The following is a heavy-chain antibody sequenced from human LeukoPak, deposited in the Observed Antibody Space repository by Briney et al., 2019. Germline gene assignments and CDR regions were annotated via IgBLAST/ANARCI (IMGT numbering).Heavy chain of an antibody. CDR2: ISWDGGST. CDR3: AKGGPFYGDYERSTLLDY. D-gene: IGHD4-17*01. Sequence: GGSLRLSCAASGFTFDDYAMHWVRQAPGKGLEWVSLISWDGGSTYYADSVKGRFTISRDNSKNSLYLQMNSLRAEDTALYYCAKGGPFYGDYERSTLLDYWGQGTLVTVSS. V-gene: IGHV3-43D*03. J-gene: IGHJ4*02. CDR1: GFTFDDYA.